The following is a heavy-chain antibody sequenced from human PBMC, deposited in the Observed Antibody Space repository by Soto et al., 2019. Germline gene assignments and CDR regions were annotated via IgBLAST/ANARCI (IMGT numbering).Heavy chain of an antibody. V-gene: IGHV1-24*01. D-gene: IGHD3-3*01. Sequence: ASVKVSCKISGHTLTEFSIHWVRQAPGKGLEWMGGFDPEGGEAIYAQKWHGRVTVTEDTSTSTAYMELRSLRSDDTAVYYCARDQYDFWSGQGVDVWGQGTTVTVSS. CDR3: ARDQYDFWSGQGVDV. J-gene: IGHJ6*02. CDR1: GHTLTEFS. CDR2: FDPEGGEA.